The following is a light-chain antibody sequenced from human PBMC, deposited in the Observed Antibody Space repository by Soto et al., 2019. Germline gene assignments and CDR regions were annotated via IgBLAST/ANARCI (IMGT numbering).Light chain of an antibody. Sequence: IVLTPSQATLSLSPGERATLSCRASQSVSSNLAWYQQKPGQTPRLLIYAASTRAAGIPARFSGSGSATEFTLTISSLQSEDFAVYYCHHYNNWPPYTFGQGTK. CDR2: AAS. CDR3: HHYNNWPPYT. V-gene: IGKV3D-15*01. J-gene: IGKJ2*01. CDR1: QSVSSN.